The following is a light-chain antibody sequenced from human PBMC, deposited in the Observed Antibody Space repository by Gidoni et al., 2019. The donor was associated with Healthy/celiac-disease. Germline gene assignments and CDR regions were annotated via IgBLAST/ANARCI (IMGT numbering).Light chain of an antibody. CDR1: QSNSSY. J-gene: IGKJ2*01. CDR3: QQSYSTLLYT. V-gene: IGKV1-39*01. Sequence: DIQMNQSPSSLSASVGDRVTITCRASQSNSSYLNWYQQKPGKAPKLLIYAASSLQSGVPSRFSGSGSGTDFTLTISSLQPEDFATYYCQQSYSTLLYTFGQGTKLEIK. CDR2: AAS.